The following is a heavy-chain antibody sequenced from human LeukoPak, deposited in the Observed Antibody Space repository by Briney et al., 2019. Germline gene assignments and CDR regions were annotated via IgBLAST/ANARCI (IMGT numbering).Heavy chain of an antibody. CDR3: ARDPYGDYVTGYFQH. D-gene: IGHD4-17*01. CDR2: IIPIFGTA. V-gene: IGHV1-69*01. J-gene: IGHJ1*01. CDR1: GGTFSSYA. Sequence: ASVKVSCKASGGTFSSYAISWVRQAPGQGLEWMGGIIPIFGTANYAQKFQGRVTITADESTSTAYMELSSLRSEDTAVYYCARDPYGDYVTGYFQHWGQGTLVTVSS.